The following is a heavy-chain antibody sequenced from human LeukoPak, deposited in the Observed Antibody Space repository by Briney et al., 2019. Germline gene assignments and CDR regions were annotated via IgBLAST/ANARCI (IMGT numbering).Heavy chain of an antibody. Sequence: SATLSLTCAVYGGSFSGYYWSWIRQPPGKGLEWIGEINHSGSTNYNPSLKSRVTISVDTSKNQFSLKLSSVTAADTAVYYCARARSGFWSGYGYWGQGTLVTVSS. CDR3: ARARSGFWSGYGY. CDR2: INHSGST. CDR1: GGSFSGYY. J-gene: IGHJ4*02. V-gene: IGHV4-34*01. D-gene: IGHD3-3*01.